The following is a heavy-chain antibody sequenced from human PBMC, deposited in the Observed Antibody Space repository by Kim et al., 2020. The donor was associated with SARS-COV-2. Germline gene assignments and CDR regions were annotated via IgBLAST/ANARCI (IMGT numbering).Heavy chain of an antibody. CDR3: ARTGTWYARLDPF. D-gene: IGHD6-13*01. V-gene: IGHV4-59*01. J-gene: IGHJ4*02. CDR1: GGSIETYY. CDR2: IYYSKSI. Sequence: SETLSLTCTVSGGSIETYYWSWSRQPPGKGLEWIGYIYYSKSISYNPSLRSRVTISADTSKNQISLKLTSVTAADTAMYYCARTGTWYARLDPFWGQGTLVTVSS.